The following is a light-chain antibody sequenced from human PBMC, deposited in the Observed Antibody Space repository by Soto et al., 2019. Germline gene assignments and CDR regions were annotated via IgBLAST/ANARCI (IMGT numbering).Light chain of an antibody. CDR2: GIS. J-gene: IGKJ4*01. CDR3: QKYDTWPLT. Sequence: VLTQSPGTLSLSPGDRATLSCRASQSVSSNYFAWYQQKPGQAPRLLIYGISIRATGIPDRLSGSGSGTDLNLTISRLEPEDFAVYYCQKYDTWPLTCGGGTKVDIK. CDR1: QSVSSNY. V-gene: IGKV3-20*01.